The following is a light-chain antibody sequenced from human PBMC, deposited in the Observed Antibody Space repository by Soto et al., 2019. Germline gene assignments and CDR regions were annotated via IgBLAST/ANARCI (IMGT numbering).Light chain of an antibody. J-gene: IGKJ1*01. CDR3: AEYGSSPWT. V-gene: IGKV3-20*01. Sequence: EMVLTQSPGTLSLSLGEIATLSCRASPSVTSSFLAWYQQKPVQSPRLLIYGPFSRATGIPDRLSGSGSGTDITLTISRLEPAEFAVYYCAEYGSSPWTFGQGTKVDIK. CDR1: PSVTSSF. CDR2: GPF.